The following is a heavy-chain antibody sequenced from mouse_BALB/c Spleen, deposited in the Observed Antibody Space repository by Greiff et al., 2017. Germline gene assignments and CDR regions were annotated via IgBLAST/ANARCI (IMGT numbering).Heavy chain of an antibody. D-gene: IGHD2-3*01. CDR2: ISSGGSYT. J-gene: IGHJ4*01. Sequence: EVHLVESGGDLVKPGGSLKLSCAASGFTFSSYGMSWVRQTPDKRLEWVATISSGGSYTYYPDSVKGRFTISRDNAKNTLYLQMSSLKSEDTAMYYCARQNGDGRHYYAMDYWGQGTSVTVSS. CDR3: ARQNGDGRHYYAMDY. V-gene: IGHV5-6*01. CDR1: GFTFSSYG.